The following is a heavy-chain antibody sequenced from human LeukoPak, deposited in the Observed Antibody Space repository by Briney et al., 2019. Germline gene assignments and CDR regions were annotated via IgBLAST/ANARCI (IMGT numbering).Heavy chain of an antibody. J-gene: IGHJ4*02. CDR2: INTDGRTT. Sequence: GGSLRLSCAVSGFTFNNHWMHWVRQAPGKGLVWISRINTDGRTTNYADSVKGRFTISRGNARNMFYLQMNSLRAEDTAVYYCARDVNWNQVDYWGQGSLVTVSS. D-gene: IGHD1-20*01. CDR3: ARDVNWNQVDY. V-gene: IGHV3-74*01. CDR1: GFTFNNHW.